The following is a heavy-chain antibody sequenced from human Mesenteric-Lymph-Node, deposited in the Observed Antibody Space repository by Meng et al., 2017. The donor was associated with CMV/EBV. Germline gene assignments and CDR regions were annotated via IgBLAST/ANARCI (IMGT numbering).Heavy chain of an antibody. CDR3: ARGRLSIFGVVLNFFDP. V-gene: IGHV2-5*01. CDR2: ISWNDDK. D-gene: IGHD3-3*01. CDR1: SLSTSGVG. Sequence: SLSTSGVGVGWTRQPPGKALEWLALISWNDDKRYSPSLRSRLTITKDTSNNQGILTMTNMDPVDTATYYCARGRLSIFGVVLNFFDPWGQGTLVTVSS. J-gene: IGHJ5*02.